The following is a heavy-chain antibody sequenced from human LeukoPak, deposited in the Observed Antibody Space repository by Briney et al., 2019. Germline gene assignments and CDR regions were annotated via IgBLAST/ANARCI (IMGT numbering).Heavy chain of an antibody. V-gene: IGHV3-48*04. CDR1: GFTFSSYT. D-gene: IGHD5-12*01. CDR2: IGTSSTTI. Sequence: GGSLRLSCAASGFTFSSYTMNWVRQPPGKGLEWVSNIGTSSTTIYYADSVKGRFTISRDNAKNSVYLQMTSLRPEDTAVYYCSRDRLGGLDLWGQGTLVTVSS. CDR3: SRDRLGGLDL. J-gene: IGHJ5*02.